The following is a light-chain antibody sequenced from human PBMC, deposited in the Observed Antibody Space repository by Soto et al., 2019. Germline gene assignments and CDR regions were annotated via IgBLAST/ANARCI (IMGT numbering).Light chain of an antibody. V-gene: IGKV3D-15*01. J-gene: IGKJ4*01. CDR2: GAS. CDR1: HRISNN. CDR3: QQYNKWPPLT. Sequence: EVVMTQSPATLSVSPGERATLSCRASHRISNNLAWYQQKPGQAPRVLIYGASIRATGSPARFSGSGSETEFTLTISSLQSEDFAVYYCQQYNKWPPLTFGGGTKVEIK.